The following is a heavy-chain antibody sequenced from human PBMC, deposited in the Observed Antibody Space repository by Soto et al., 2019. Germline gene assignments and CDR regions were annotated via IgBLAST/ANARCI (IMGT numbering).Heavy chain of an antibody. Sequence: ASVKVSCKASGYTFTSYGISWVRQAPGQGLEWMGWISAYNGNTNYAQKLQGRVTMTTDTSTSTAYMELRSLRSDDTAVYYCARSRANRSGGSWYNWFDPWGQGTLVTVS. CDR1: GYTFTSYG. D-gene: IGHD2-15*01. CDR3: ARSRANRSGGSWYNWFDP. V-gene: IGHV1-18*01. CDR2: ISAYNGNT. J-gene: IGHJ5*02.